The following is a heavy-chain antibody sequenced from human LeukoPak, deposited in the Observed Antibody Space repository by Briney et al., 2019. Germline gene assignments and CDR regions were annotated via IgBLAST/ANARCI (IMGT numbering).Heavy chain of an antibody. CDR3: ARDHRPSSGSYEGWFDP. V-gene: IGHV3-20*01. Sequence: TGGSLRLSCAASGFTFDDYGMSWVRQAPGKGLEWVSGINWNGGSTGYADSVKGRFTISRDNAKNSLYLQMNSLRAEDTALYHCARDHRPSSGSYEGWFDPWGQGTLVTVSS. CDR1: GFTFDDYG. CDR2: INWNGGST. J-gene: IGHJ5*02. D-gene: IGHD1-26*01.